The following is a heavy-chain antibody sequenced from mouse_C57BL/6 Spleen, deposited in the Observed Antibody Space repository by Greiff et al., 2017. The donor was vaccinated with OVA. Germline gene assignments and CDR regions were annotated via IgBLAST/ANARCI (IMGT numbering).Heavy chain of an antibody. Sequence: VQLQQSGPELVKPGASVKISCKASGYAFSSSWMNWVKQRPGKGLEWIGRIYPGDGDTNYNGKFKGKATLTADKSSSTAYMQLSSLTSEDSAVYFCARAKGWLLPFDYWGQGTTLTVSS. CDR2: IYPGDGDT. CDR1: GYAFSSSW. V-gene: IGHV1-82*01. CDR3: ARAKGWLLPFDY. D-gene: IGHD2-3*01. J-gene: IGHJ2*01.